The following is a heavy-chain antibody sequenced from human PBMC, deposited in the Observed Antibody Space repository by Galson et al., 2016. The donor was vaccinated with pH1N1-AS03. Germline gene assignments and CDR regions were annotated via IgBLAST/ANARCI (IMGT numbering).Heavy chain of an antibody. CDR2: INKDGNGK. CDR1: GFTFGSHW. D-gene: IGHD2-2*01. Sequence: SLRLSCAVSGFTFGSHWMSWVRQAPGKRLEWVANINKDGNGKYYVDSVKGRFAISRDNAKNSLYLQMNSLRAEDTAVYYCARDRTVVAASIIYYYGMDVWGQGTTVTVSS. J-gene: IGHJ6*02. CDR3: ARDRTVVAASIIYYYGMDV. V-gene: IGHV3-7*03.